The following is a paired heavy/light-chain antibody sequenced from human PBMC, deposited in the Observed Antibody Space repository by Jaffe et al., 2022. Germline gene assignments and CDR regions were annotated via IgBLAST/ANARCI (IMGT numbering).Light chain of an antibody. CDR3: MQGTHWPWT. J-gene: IGKJ1*01. V-gene: IGKV2-30*01. Sequence: DVVMTQSPLSLPVTLGQPASISCRSSQSLVYSDGNTYFNWFQQRPGQSPRRLIYQVSNRDSGVPDRFSGSGSGTVFTLKISRVEAEDVGIYYCMQGTHWPWTFGQGTKVEIK. CDR2: QVS. CDR1: QSLVYSDGNTY.
Heavy chain of an antibody. CDR2: TKGDESDT. CDR1: GFTFSTYW. J-gene: IGHJ4*02. D-gene: IGHD1-26*01. CDR3: AHGDGRGRPRDGY. V-gene: IGHV3-7*01. Sequence: EVQLVESGGALVQPGGSLRLSCTASGFTFSTYWMSWVRQAPEKGLEWVALTKGDESDTYYVDSVKGRFTISRDNAKNSLYLQMNNLRPEDTAVYYCAHGDGRGRPRDGYWGQGTLVTVSS.